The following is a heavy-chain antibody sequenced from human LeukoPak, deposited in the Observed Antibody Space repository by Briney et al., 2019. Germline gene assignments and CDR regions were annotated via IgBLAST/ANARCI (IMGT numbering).Heavy chain of an antibody. D-gene: IGHD6-13*01. Sequence: GGSLRLSCAASGFTVSSNYMSWVRQAPGKGLEWVSVIYSGGSTYYADSVKGRFTISRDNSKNTLYLQMNSLRAEDTAVYYCGRDVVTAAAGSYYYYGMDVWGKGTTVTVSS. CDR3: GRDVVTAAAGSYYYYGMDV. CDR2: IYSGGST. J-gene: IGHJ6*04. V-gene: IGHV3-53*01. CDR1: GFTVSSNY.